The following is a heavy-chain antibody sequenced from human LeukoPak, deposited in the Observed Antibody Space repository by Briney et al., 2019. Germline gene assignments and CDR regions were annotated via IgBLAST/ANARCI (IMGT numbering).Heavy chain of an antibody. V-gene: IGHV3-9*01. J-gene: IGHJ5*02. CDR1: GFTFDDYA. CDR3: AKDISSGVAAAGTSWFDP. Sequence: SLRLSCAASGFTFDDYAMHWVRQAPGKGLEWVSGISWNSGSIGYADSVKGRFTISRDNAKNSLYLQMHSLRAEDKALYYCAKDISSGVAAAGTSWFDPWGQGTLVTVSS. CDR2: ISWNSGSI. D-gene: IGHD6-13*01.